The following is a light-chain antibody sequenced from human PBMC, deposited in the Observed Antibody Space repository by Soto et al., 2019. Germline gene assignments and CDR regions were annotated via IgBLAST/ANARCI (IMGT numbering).Light chain of an antibody. CDR2: EGS. J-gene: IGLJ2*01. Sequence: QSALTQPASVSGSPGQSITISCTGTSSDGGSYNLVSWYQQHPGKAPKLMIYEGSKRPSGVSNRFSGSKSGNTASLTISGLQAEDEADYYCCSYAGSSTSVVSGGGTKLTVL. CDR3: CSYAGSSTSVV. V-gene: IGLV2-23*01. CDR1: SSDGGSYNL.